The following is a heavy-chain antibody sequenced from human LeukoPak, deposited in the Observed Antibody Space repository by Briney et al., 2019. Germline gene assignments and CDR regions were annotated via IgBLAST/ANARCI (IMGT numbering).Heavy chain of an antibody. D-gene: IGHD5-12*01. CDR2: IRYDGSNK. CDR3: ARVRGYPYYFDY. Sequence: GGSLRLSCAASGFTFSSYGMHWVHQAPGKGLEWVAFIRYDGSNKYYADSVKGRFTISRDNSKNTLYLQMNSLRAEDTAVYYCARVRGYPYYFDYWGQGTLVTVSS. CDR1: GFTFSSYG. J-gene: IGHJ4*02. V-gene: IGHV3-30*02.